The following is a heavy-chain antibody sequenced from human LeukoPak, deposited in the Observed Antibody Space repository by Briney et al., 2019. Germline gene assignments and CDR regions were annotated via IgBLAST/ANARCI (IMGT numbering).Heavy chain of an antibody. CDR2: IKLDGTEK. CDR1: GLTFSSYW. Sequence: QPGGSLRLSCAASGLTFSSYWMTWVRQAPGKGLEWVANIKLDGTEKYYVDSVKGRFTISGDNAKNSLDLQMNSLRVEDTAVYYCARDLGLSGYDLLDYWGQGTMVTVSS. CDR3: ARDLGLSGYDLLDY. D-gene: IGHD5-12*01. V-gene: IGHV3-7*01. J-gene: IGHJ4*02.